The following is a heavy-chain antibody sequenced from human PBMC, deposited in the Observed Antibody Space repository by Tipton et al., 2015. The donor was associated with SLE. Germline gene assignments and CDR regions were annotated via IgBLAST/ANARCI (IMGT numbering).Heavy chain of an antibody. J-gene: IGHJ4*02. CDR1: GFPFSTYS. V-gene: IGHV3-48*01. Sequence: GSLRLSCAASGFPFSTYSMNWVRQGPAKGLEWVSYISSDGTSTYYADSVKGRFTISRDDAKNSLYLQMNSLRAEDTAVYYCVRNGIGDFDYWGQGALVTVSS. CDR2: ISSDGTST. CDR3: VRNGIGDFDY. D-gene: IGHD1-1*01.